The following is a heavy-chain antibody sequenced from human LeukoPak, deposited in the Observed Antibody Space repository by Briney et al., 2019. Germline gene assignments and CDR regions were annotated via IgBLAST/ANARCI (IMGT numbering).Heavy chain of an antibody. V-gene: IGHV3-33*01. CDR1: GFTFKSHG. CDR2: IWCDGSNS. CDR3: ARDMDSSSHYFDY. Sequence: GKSLRLSCAASGFTFKSHGMHWVRQAPGKGLQWVGVIWCDGSNSYYADSVKGRFTISRDNSKNTLYLQMNSLRAEDTAVYYCARDMDSSSHYFDYWGQGALVTVSS. D-gene: IGHD6-6*01. J-gene: IGHJ4*02.